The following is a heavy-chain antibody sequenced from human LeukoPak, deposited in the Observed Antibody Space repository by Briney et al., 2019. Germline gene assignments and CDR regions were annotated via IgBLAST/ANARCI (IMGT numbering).Heavy chain of an antibody. D-gene: IGHD3-10*01. CDR3: ARVYYGSGSYYHNWFDP. V-gene: IGHV1-2*02. J-gene: IGHJ5*02. CDR1: GYTFTGYY. CDR2: INPNSGGT. Sequence: GASVKVSCKASGYTFTGYYMHWVRQAPGQGLEWMGWINPNSGGTNSAQKFQGRVTMTRDTSISTAYMELSRLRSDDTAVYYCARVYYGSGSYYHNWFDPWGQGTLVTVSS.